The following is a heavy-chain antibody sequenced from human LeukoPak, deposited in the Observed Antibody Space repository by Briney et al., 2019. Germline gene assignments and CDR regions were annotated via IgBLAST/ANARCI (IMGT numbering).Heavy chain of an antibody. CDR3: AKERGSEGRALWDY. D-gene: IGHD1-26*01. V-gene: IGHV3-30*18. CDR2: ISYDGSNK. CDR1: GFTFSSYG. J-gene: IGHJ4*02. Sequence: GGSLRLSCAASGFTFSSYGMHWVRQAPGKGLEWVAVISYDGSNKYYADSVKGRFTISRDNSKNTLYLQMNSLRAEDTAVYYCAKERGSEGRALWDYWGQGTLVTVSS.